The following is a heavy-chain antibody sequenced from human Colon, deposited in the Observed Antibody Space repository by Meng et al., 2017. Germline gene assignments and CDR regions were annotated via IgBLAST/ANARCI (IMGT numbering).Heavy chain of an antibody. V-gene: IGHV6-1*01. CDR2: TYYKSEWQN. J-gene: IGHJ4*02. Sequence: PAPLYPSHSLPLPRPRVVYRRSSIRALWHWVRQSPSRGLEWLGQTYYKSEWQNHYGVSVKRLITLNADTSRNHFSLHLNSVTPEHTAVYYCPTVYRAYWGQETLVPVSS. CDR1: VYRRSSIRAL. D-gene: IGHD2-21*01. CDR3: PTVYRAY.